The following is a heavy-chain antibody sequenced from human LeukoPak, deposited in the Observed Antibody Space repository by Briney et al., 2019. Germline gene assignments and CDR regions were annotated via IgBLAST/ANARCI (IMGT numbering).Heavy chain of an antibody. V-gene: IGHV3-15*01. D-gene: IGHD6-13*01. J-gene: IGHJ4*02. CDR2: IKSKTDGGTT. CDR3: TTRGSAGTRVFDY. CDR1: GFTFSNAW. Sequence: PGGSLRLSCAASGFTFSNAWMSWVRQAPGKGLEWVGRIKSKTDGGTTDYAAPVEGRFTISRDDSKNTLYLQMNSLKTEDTAVYYCTTRGSAGTRVFDYWGQGTLVTVSS.